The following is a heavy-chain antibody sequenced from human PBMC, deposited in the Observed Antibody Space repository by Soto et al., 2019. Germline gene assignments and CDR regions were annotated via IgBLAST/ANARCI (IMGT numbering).Heavy chain of an antibody. CDR1: GFTFTSYD. CDR3: ARVPFVNFGDSVPFDY. J-gene: IGHJ4*02. V-gene: IGHV1-8*01. CDR2: VNPNSGNT. D-gene: IGHD4-17*01. Sequence: VQLLQSGAEVQKPGASVKVSCKTSGFTFTSYDINWVRQATGQGLEWMGWVNPNSGNTDYAQKFQGRVTMTRNTSITTAYMELSSLRSEDTAVYYCARVPFVNFGDSVPFDYWGQGTLVTVSS.